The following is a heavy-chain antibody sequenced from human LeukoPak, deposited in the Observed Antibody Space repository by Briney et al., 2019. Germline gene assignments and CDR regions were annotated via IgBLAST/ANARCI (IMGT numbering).Heavy chain of an antibody. CDR1: GFTFSNYY. J-gene: IGHJ4*02. V-gene: IGHV3-11*01. Sequence: GGSLRLSCAASGFTFSNYYMSWIRQAPGKGLEWVSYSSSSGSTIHYADSVKGRFTISRDNAKNSLYLQMDSLRAEDTAVYYCARDTYYYESSPYTFDYWGQGTLVTVSS. CDR3: ARDTYYYESSPYTFDY. D-gene: IGHD3-22*01. CDR2: SSSSGSTI.